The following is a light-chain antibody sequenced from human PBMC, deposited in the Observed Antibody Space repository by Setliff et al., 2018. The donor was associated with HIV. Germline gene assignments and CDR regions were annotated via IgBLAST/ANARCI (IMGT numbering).Light chain of an antibody. CDR3: TSYTGGNTRV. V-gene: IGLV2-14*03. CDR1: SSDIGGYNY. CDR2: NVN. J-gene: IGLJ1*01. Sequence: QSALTQPAFVSGSPGQTITISCTGTSSDIGGYNYVSWYQQHPGEAPRLIIYNVNNRPSGVSSRFSGSKSGNTASLSISELRAEDETDYYCTSYTGGNTRVFGTGTKVTVL.